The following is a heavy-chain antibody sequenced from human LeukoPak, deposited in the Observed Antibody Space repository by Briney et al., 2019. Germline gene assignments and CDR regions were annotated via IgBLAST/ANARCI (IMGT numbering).Heavy chain of an antibody. V-gene: IGHV3-23*01. CDR3: ATRDPCSGGSCYGLGY. CDR1: GFTFSSYA. J-gene: IGHJ4*02. D-gene: IGHD2-15*01. Sequence: GGSLRLSCAAPGFTFSSYAMSWVRQAPGKGLEWVSAISGSGGSTYYADSVKGRFTISRDNSKNTLYLQMNSLRAEDTAVYYCATRDPCSGGSCYGLGYWGQGTLVTVSS. CDR2: ISGSGGST.